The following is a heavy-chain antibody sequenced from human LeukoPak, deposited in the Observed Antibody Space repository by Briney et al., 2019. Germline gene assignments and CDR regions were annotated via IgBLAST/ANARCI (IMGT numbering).Heavy chain of an antibody. CDR1: GGSISSDSYY. Sequence: SETLSLTCSVSGGSISSDSYYWTWIRQPAGKGLEWIGRIYASGTTDYNPSLKSRVTISVDTSKNQFSLKLSSVTAADTAVYYCARGVVATIRYFRVYYYYYMDVWGKGTTVTISS. D-gene: IGHD5-12*01. J-gene: IGHJ6*03. CDR3: ARGVVATIRYFRVYYYYYMDV. CDR2: IYASGTT. V-gene: IGHV4-61*02.